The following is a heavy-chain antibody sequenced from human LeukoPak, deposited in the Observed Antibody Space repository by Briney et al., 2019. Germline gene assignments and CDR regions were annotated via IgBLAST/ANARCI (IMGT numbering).Heavy chain of an antibody. J-gene: IGHJ2*01. CDR2: IHQSGGS. CDR1: GDSISSSPYS. D-gene: IGHD4-23*01. CDR3: ARHSWGGNKDFDL. Sequence: SETLSLTCGVSGDSISSSPYSWAWIRQPPGKGLAWIGTIHQSGGSYYNPSLQSRLTMSIDTSKNQFSLKLTSVTAADTAVYYCARHSWGGNKDFDLWGRGTLVAVSS. V-gene: IGHV4-39*01.